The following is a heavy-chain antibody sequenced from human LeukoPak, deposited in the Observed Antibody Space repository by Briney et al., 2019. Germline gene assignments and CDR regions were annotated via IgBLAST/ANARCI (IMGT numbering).Heavy chain of an antibody. V-gene: IGHV4-61*01. CDR3: AREADTLDY. CDR2: IYYSGST. D-gene: IGHD2-2*02. J-gene: IGHJ4*02. CDR1: GGSVSSGSYY. Sequence: PSETLSLTCTVSGGSVSSGSYYWSWIRQPPGKGLEWIGYIYYSGSTNYNPSLKSRVAISVDTSKNQFSLKLSSVTAADTAVYYYAREADTLDYWGQGTLVTVSS.